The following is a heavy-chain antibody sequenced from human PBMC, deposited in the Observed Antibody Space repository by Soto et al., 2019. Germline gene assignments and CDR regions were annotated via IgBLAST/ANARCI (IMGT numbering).Heavy chain of an antibody. CDR1: GGSISSYY. D-gene: IGHD4-4*01. CDR3: ARDQVYSNYDYYYYGMDV. V-gene: IGHV4-4*07. Sequence: SETLSLTCTVSGGSISSYYWSWVRQPAGKGLEWIGRIYTSGSTNYNPSLKSRVTTSVDTSKNQFSLKLSSVTAADTAVYYCARDQVYSNYDYYYYGMDVWGQGTTVTVSS. J-gene: IGHJ6*02. CDR2: IYTSGST.